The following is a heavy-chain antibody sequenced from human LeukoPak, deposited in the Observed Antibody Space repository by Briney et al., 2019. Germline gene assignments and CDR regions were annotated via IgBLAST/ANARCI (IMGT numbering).Heavy chain of an antibody. CDR3: ARGVAGTPLTDY. Sequence: ASVKVSCKASGYTFTGYYMHWVRQAPGQRLEWMGWINPNSGGTNYAQKFQGRVTMTRDTSISIAYMELSRLRSDDTAVYYCARGVAGTPLTDYWGQGTLVTVSS. V-gene: IGHV1-2*02. D-gene: IGHD6-19*01. CDR2: INPNSGGT. CDR1: GYTFTGYY. J-gene: IGHJ4*02.